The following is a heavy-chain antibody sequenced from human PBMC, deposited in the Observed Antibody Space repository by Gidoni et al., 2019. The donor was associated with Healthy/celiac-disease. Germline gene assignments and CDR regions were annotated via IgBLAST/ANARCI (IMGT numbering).Heavy chain of an antibody. CDR2: IYHSGST. CDR3: ARDAYYDFWSGYYTGDFDY. CDR1: GYSLSSGYY. V-gene: IGHV4-38-2*02. Sequence: QVQLQESGPGLVKPSETLSLTCAFSGYSLSSGYYWGVIRQPPGKGLEWIGSIYHSGSTYYNPSLKSRVTISVDTSKNQFSLKLSSVTAADTAVYYCARDAYYDFWSGYYTGDFDYWGQGTLVTVSS. D-gene: IGHD3-3*01. J-gene: IGHJ4*02.